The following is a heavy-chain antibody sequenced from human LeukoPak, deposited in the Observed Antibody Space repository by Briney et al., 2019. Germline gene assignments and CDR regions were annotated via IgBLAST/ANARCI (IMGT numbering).Heavy chain of an antibody. CDR1: GFTVSSNY. CDR2: IYSGGST. Sequence: GGSLRLSCAASGFTVSSNYMSWVRQAPGKGLEWVSVIYSGGSTYYADSVKGRFTISRDNSKNTLYLQMNSLRAEDTAVYYCASDSSGPNDAFDICGQGTMVTVSS. J-gene: IGHJ3*02. CDR3: ASDSSGPNDAFDI. V-gene: IGHV3-66*01. D-gene: IGHD3-22*01.